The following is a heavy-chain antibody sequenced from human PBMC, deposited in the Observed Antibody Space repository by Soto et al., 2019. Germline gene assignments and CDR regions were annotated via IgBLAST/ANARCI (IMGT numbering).Heavy chain of an antibody. V-gene: IGHV1-18*01. J-gene: IGHJ4*02. CDR2: ISAYNGNT. Sequence: WASVKVSCKASGYTFTSYGISWVRQAPGQGLERMGWISAYNGNTNYAQKLQGRVTMTTDTSTSTAYMELRSLRSDDTAVYYCARSRAGVVVPAAILSYWGQGTLVTVSS. CDR1: GYTFTSYG. D-gene: IGHD2-2*01. CDR3: ARSRAGVVVPAAILSY.